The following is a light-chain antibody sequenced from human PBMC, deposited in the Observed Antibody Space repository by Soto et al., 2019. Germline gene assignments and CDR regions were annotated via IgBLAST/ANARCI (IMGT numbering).Light chain of an antibody. CDR1: LSNRSN. CDR3: QQYYGTPLT. Sequence: IVITQSLATPFVSHGERATLSCLLSLSNRSNLAWYQQKAGQPPKLLIYGASSRATGVSDRFSGSGSETDFTLTISSLQPEDVAVYYCQQYYGTPLTFGQGTRLEIK. J-gene: IGKJ5*01. CDR2: GAS. V-gene: IGKV3-15*01.